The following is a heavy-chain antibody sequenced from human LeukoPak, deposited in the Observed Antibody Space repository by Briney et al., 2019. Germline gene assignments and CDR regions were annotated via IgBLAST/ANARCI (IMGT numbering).Heavy chain of an antibody. CDR1: GGSISSSSYY. V-gene: IGHV4-39*07. Sequence: SETLSLTCTVSGGSISSSSYYWGWIRQPPGKGLEWIGSIYYSGSTYYNPSLKSRVTISVDTSKNQFSLKLSSVTAADTAVYYCARDRSGDEAVDYWGQGTLVTVSS. CDR3: ARDRSGDEAVDY. CDR2: IYYSGST. D-gene: IGHD7-27*01. J-gene: IGHJ4*02.